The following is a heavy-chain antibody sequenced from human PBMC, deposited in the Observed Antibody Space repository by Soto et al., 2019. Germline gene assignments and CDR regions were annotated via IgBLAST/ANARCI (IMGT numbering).Heavy chain of an antibody. CDR1: GFTFGDYA. J-gene: IGHJ4*02. D-gene: IGHD6-13*01. CDR3: SGEAGDY. Sequence: GGSLSLSCTVSGFTFGDYAMSWVRQAPGKGLEWVGFVRSKAYGGTTEYAASVKGRFMISRDDSKSIAYLQMNSLRTEDTAMYYCSGEAGDYWGQGTLVTVSS. V-gene: IGHV3-49*04. CDR2: VRSKAYGGTT.